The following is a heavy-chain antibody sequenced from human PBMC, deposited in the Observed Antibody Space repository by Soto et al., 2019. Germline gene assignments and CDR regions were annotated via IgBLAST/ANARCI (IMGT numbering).Heavy chain of an antibody. CDR3: ARDRGSEVLDS. J-gene: IGHJ5*01. CDR1: GFNFNVYC. V-gene: IGHV3-21*01. CDR2: ISSSSNYI. Sequence: PGGSWRLSCAASGFNFNVYCMNWVRQAPGKGLEVISSISSSSNYIHYRDSVSGRLTISRDKAKNSLYLQLYSLRVEETAVYFCARDRGSEVLDSWGQGTLVILSS. D-gene: IGHD3-10*01.